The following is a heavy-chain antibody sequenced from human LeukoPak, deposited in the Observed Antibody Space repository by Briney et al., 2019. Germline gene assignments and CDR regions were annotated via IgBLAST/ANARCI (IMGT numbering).Heavy chain of an antibody. CDR3: ARHRSGWLQSSFDY. D-gene: IGHD5-24*01. CDR1: GGSISSSSSY. V-gene: IGHV4-39*01. CDR2: IYYSGSS. J-gene: IGHJ4*02. Sequence: PSETLSLTCSVSGGSISSSSSYWGWIRQPPGTGLEWIGSIYYSGSSFDNPALKSRVTISVDTSKNQFSLKLSSVTAAGTAVYYCARHRSGWLQSSFDYWGQGTLVTVSS.